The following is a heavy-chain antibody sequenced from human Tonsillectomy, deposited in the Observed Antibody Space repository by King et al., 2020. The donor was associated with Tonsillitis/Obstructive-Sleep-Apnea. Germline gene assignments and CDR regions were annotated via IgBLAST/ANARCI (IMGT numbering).Heavy chain of an antibody. V-gene: IGHV3-30*04. J-gene: IGHJ6*02. CDR1: GFMFSNYA. CDR2: ISYDGSNK. D-gene: IGHD3-3*01. Sequence: VQLVESGGGVVQPGRSLRLSCAASGFMFSNYAMHWVRQAPGKGLEWVAVISYDGSNKYYADSVKGRFTISRDNSKHTLYLQMNSLRAEDTAVYYCARGYDFWSGYYSPVGMNYYGMDVWGQGTTVTVSS. CDR3: ARGYDFWSGYYSPVGMNYYGMDV.